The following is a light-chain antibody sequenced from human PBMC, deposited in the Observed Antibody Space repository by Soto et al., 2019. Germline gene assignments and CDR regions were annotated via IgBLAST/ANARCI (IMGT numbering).Light chain of an antibody. V-gene: IGKV1-33*01. J-gene: IGKJ2*01. Sequence: DVQMTQSPSSLSASVGDRVTITCQASHDISNSLNWFQQEPGQAPKLLISDASNLETGVPSRFTGGGSGTDFTFTISSLQPEDLATYYCQQYHNLPRTFGQGTKLEIK. CDR1: HDISNS. CDR2: DAS. CDR3: QQYHNLPRT.